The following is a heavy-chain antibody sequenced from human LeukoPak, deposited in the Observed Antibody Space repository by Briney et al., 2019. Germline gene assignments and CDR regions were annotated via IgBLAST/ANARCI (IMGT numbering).Heavy chain of an antibody. CDR2: IRQDGSEK. Sequence: GGSLRLSCAASGFTFNTYWMSWVRQAPGKGLEWVANIRQDGSEKYYVDSVKGRFTISRDNAKNSLYLQMNSLRAEDTAVYYCARELPENDAFDIWGQGTIVTVSS. V-gene: IGHV3-7*01. CDR1: GFTFNTYW. D-gene: IGHD2-2*01. CDR3: ARELPENDAFDI. J-gene: IGHJ3*02.